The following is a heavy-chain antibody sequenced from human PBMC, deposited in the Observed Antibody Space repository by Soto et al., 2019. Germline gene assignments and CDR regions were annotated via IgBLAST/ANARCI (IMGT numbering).Heavy chain of an antibody. CDR2: ISYDGSNK. CDR3: ARYALHKTYSGYDYQTHFDY. J-gene: IGHJ4*02. V-gene: IGHV3-30-3*01. D-gene: IGHD5-12*01. CDR1: GFTFSSYA. Sequence: QVQLVESGGGVVQPGRSLRLSCAASGFTFSSYAMHWVRQAPGKGLEWVAVISYDGSNKYYADSVKGRFTISRDNSKNTLYLQMNSLRAEDTAVYYCARYALHKTYSGYDYQTHFDYWGQGTLVTVSS.